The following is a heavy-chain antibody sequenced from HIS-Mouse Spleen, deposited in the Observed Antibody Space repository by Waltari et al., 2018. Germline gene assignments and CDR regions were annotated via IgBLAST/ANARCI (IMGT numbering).Heavy chain of an antibody. J-gene: IGHJ2*01. D-gene: IGHD6-13*01. V-gene: IGHV4-39*07. CDR3: AREIPYSSSWYDWYFDL. CDR2: IYYSGRT. Sequence: QLQLQESGPGLVKPSETLSLTCTVSGGSISSSSYYWGWIRQHPGKGLAWSGSIYYSGRTYNNPSRKSRVTISVDTSKNQFSLKLSSVTAADTAVYYCAREIPYSSSWYDWYFDLWGRGTLVTVSS. CDR1: GGSISSSSYY.